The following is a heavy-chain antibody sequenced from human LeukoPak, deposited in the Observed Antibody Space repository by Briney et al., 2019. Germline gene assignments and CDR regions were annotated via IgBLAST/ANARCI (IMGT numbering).Heavy chain of an antibody. J-gene: IGHJ4*02. V-gene: IGHV1-69*13. Sequence: SVKVSCKASGGTFSSYAISWVRQAPGQGLEWMGGIIPIFGTANYAQKFQGRVTITADESTSTAYMELSSLRSEDTAVYYCARITVELGYCSSTSCYVFDYWGQGTLVTVSS. CDR1: GGTFSSYA. CDR3: ARITVELGYCSSTSCYVFDY. CDR2: IIPIFGTA. D-gene: IGHD2-2*01.